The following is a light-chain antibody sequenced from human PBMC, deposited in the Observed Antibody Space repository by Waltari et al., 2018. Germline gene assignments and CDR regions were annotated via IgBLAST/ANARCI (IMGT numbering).Light chain of an antibody. J-gene: IGKJ2*02. CDR1: QSVSSTY. V-gene: IGKV3-20*01. Sequence: EIVLTQSPDTLSLSPGERATLSCRASQSVSSTYLAWYQQKPGQAPRLLIYGTSSRATGVPDRFSGSGAGTDFTLTITRLEPEDFAVYYCQQFGSSPPSTFGQGTKLEIE. CDR3: QQFGSSPPST. CDR2: GTS.